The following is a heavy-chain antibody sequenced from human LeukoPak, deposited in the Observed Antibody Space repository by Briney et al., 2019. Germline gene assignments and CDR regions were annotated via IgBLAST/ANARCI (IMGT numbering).Heavy chain of an antibody. Sequence: SGGSLRLSCVASGFTFSSYWMSWVRQAPGKGLEWVGRIKSKTDGGTTDYAAPVKGRFTISRDDSKNTLYLQMNSLKTEDTAVYYCNSPSGYLDYWGQGTLVTVSS. CDR1: GFTFSSYW. V-gene: IGHV3-15*01. CDR3: NSPSGYLDY. CDR2: IKSKTDGGTT. D-gene: IGHD3-3*01. J-gene: IGHJ4*02.